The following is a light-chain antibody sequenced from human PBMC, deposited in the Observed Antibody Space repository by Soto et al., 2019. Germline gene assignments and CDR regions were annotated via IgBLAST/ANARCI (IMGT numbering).Light chain of an antibody. CDR2: DTS. J-gene: IGKJ4*01. CDR1: QYISSY. V-gene: IGKV3-11*01. Sequence: EIVLTQSPATLSLSPGERATLSCRASQYISSYLAWYQQKPGQAPRLLIYDTSNRATGIPARFSGSGSGTDFTLTISSLEPEDFAVYYCQQRSDWLTFGGGTTVEIK. CDR3: QQRSDWLT.